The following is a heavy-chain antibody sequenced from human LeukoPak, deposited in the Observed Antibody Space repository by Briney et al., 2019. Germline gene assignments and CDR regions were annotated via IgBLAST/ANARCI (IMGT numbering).Heavy chain of an antibody. CDR2: IRSKAYGGTT. CDR3: TSNYYDSSGYPIAYYFDY. Sequence: AGGSLRLSCTASGFTFGDYAMSWVRQAPGKGLEWVGFIRSKAYGGTTEYVASVKGRFTISRDDSKSIAYLQMNSLKTEDTAVYYCTSNYYDSSGYPIAYYFDYWGQGTLATVSS. D-gene: IGHD3-22*01. J-gene: IGHJ4*02. CDR1: GFTFGDYA. V-gene: IGHV3-49*04.